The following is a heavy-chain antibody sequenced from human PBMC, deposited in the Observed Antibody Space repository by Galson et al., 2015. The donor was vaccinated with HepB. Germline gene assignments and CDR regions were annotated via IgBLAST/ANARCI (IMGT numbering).Heavy chain of an antibody. V-gene: IGHV1-18*01. CDR2: ISAYSGKT. D-gene: IGHD3-22*01. CDR1: GYNFNSYG. CDR3: ARAHEFYDSTGYYQGDY. Sequence: SVKVSCKASGYNFNSYGISWMRLAPGQGLEWMGWISAYSGKTNYTQKVQDRVTMATDTSTSTAYMELRSLRSDDTAVYYCARAHEFYDSTGYYQGDYWGQGTLVTVSS. J-gene: IGHJ4*02.